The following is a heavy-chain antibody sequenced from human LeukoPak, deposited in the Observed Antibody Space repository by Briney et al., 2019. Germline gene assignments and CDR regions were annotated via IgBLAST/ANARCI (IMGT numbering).Heavy chain of an antibody. CDR1: GYTFTSYG. Sequence: ASVKVSCKASGYTFTSYGISWVRQAPGQGLEWMGWISAYNGNTNYAQKLQGRVTMTTDTSTSTAYMELRSLRSDDTAVYYCARDQVVVVPAAGGDAFDIWGQGTMVTVSS. J-gene: IGHJ3*02. V-gene: IGHV1-18*01. CDR2: ISAYNGNT. D-gene: IGHD2-2*01. CDR3: ARDQVVVVPAAGGDAFDI.